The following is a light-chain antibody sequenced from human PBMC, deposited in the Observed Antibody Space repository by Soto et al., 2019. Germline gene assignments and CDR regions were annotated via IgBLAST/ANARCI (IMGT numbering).Light chain of an antibody. CDR2: GAS. Sequence: EIVLTQSPGTVSLSPGDRATLSCRASQSVDDSHLAWYQLRPGQAPRLLIYGASTRATGIPDRFSGSGSGTDFSLTIRGLKPEDFAVYSCQQYGSSPTFGQGTKVDIK. CDR3: QQYGSSPT. CDR1: QSVDDSH. V-gene: IGKV3-20*01. J-gene: IGKJ1*01.